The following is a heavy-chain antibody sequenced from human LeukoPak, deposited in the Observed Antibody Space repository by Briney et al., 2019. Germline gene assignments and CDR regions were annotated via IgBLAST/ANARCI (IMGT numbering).Heavy chain of an antibody. V-gene: IGHV3-33*08. CDR1: GFTFSNYG. Sequence: GGSLRLSCAASGFTFSNYGVHWVRQTPGKGLEWVAVIWYDGSNKYYADSVKGRFTISRDNSKNTLYLQMNSLRAEDTAVYYCARAPYGDSTSTWDYWGQGTLVTVSS. CDR3: ARAPYGDSTSTWDY. J-gene: IGHJ4*02. D-gene: IGHD4-17*01. CDR2: IWYDGSNK.